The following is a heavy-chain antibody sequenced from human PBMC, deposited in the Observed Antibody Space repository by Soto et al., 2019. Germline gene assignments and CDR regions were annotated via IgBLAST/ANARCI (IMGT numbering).Heavy chain of an antibody. V-gene: IGHV4-39*01. J-gene: IGHJ4*02. D-gene: IGHD3-10*01. Sequence: PSETLSLTCTVSGGSISSSSYYWGWIRQPPGKGLEWIGSINYSGRTYYNPSLKSRVTISVDTSKNQFSLKLTSVTAADTVVYYCARLLLYGSGTRVSSDSWGQGLLVTVSS. CDR2: INYSGRT. CDR1: GGSISSSSYY. CDR3: ARLLLYGSGTRVSSDS.